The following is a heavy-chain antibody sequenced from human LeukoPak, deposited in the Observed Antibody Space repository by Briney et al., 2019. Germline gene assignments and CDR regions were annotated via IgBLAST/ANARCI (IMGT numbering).Heavy chain of an antibody. Sequence: SETLSLTCTVSGGSISGYYWSWIRQPPGKGLEWIGFINYSGSTKYNPSLKSRVTISVDTSKNQFSLKLTSVTAADTAVYYCARYGSGSYSDDHFQHWGQGTLVTVSS. CDR3: ARYGSGSYSDDHFQH. CDR1: GGSISGYY. J-gene: IGHJ1*01. D-gene: IGHD3-10*01. CDR2: INYSGST. V-gene: IGHV4-59*08.